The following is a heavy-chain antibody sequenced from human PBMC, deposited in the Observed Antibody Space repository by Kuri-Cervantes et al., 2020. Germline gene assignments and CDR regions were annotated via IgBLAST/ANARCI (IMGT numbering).Heavy chain of an antibody. CDR1: GFTFSSYA. D-gene: IGHD2-2*01. V-gene: IGHV3-30-3*01. Sequence: GESLKISCAASGFTFSSYAMHWVRQAPGKGLEWVAVISYDGSNKYYADSVKGRFTISRDNSKNTLYLQMNSLRAEDTAVYYCARVGCSSTSCYHERKDAFDIWGQGTVVTVSS. CDR2: ISYDGSNK. CDR3: ARVGCSSTSCYHERKDAFDI. J-gene: IGHJ3*02.